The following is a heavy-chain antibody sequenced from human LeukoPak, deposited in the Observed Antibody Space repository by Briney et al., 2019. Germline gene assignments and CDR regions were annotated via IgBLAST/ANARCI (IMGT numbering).Heavy chain of an antibody. CDR3: AGDYGTTQNYIDF. CDR1: GYSISRGYY. J-gene: IGHJ4*02. V-gene: IGHV4-38-2*02. CDR2: IYQSESS. D-gene: IGHD2/OR15-2a*01. Sequence: SETLSLTCTVSGYSISRGYYWGWIRQPPGKGLEWIGSIYQSESSYYNPSLKSRDTISADTSMNQFSLRLSSVTDADTAVYFCAGDYGTTQNYIDFWGQGTLVTVSS.